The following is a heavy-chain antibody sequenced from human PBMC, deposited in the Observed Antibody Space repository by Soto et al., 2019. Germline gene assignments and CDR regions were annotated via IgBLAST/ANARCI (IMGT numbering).Heavy chain of an antibody. Sequence: PGGSLRLSCAASGFTFSSYGMHWVRQAPGKGLEWVAVIWYDGSNKYYADSVKGRFTISRDNSKNTLYLQMNSLRAEDTAVYYCARASSPNGDYEIDYWGQGTLVTVSS. J-gene: IGHJ4*02. CDR3: ARASSPNGDYEIDY. CDR1: GFTFSSYG. V-gene: IGHV3-33*01. D-gene: IGHD4-17*01. CDR2: IWYDGSNK.